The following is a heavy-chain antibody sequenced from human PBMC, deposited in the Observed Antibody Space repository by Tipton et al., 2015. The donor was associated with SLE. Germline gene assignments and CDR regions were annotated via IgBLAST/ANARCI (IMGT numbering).Heavy chain of an antibody. V-gene: IGHV1-45*02. CDR2: ITLFNGNS. J-gene: IGHJ6*02. CDR1: GFSFINSA. D-gene: IGHD3-16*02. CDR3: ARLDIPSFDMDV. Sequence: QLVQSGAEVKKPGTSVKVSCKASGFSFINSAMQWVRQAPGQALEWMGWITLFNGNSNYAQKFQDRLIITRDRSMSTAYMELRSLRSEDTAMYYCARLDIPSFDMDVWGQGTTVTVSS.